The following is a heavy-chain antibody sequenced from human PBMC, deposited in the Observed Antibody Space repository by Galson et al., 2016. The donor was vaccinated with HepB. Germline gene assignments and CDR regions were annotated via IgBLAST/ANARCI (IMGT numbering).Heavy chain of an antibody. CDR2: ISTNGDEQ. Sequence: SLRLSCAASGFSFSRYWMSWVRQAPGKGLQYVATISTNGDEQYYVDSVRGRFTISRDNAKNSLSLQMNSLRAEDTAVYFCASNIWGWGQGTLVTVS. J-gene: IGHJ1*01. D-gene: IGHD3-16*01. CDR1: GFSFSRYW. V-gene: IGHV3-7*03. CDR3: ASNIWG.